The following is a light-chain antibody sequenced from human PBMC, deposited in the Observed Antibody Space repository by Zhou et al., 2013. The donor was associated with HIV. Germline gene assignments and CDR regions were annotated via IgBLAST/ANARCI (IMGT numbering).Light chain of an antibody. Sequence: DIQMTQSPSTLSASVGDRVTITCRASHSISYWLAWYQQKPGKAPKLLVYKTFNLQTGVPSRFSGSGSGTEFTLTISSLQPDDSATYYCQQYDTYSITFGQGTRLEI. V-gene: IGKV1-5*03. CDR1: HSISYW. CDR3: QQYDTYSIT. CDR2: KTF. J-gene: IGKJ5*01.